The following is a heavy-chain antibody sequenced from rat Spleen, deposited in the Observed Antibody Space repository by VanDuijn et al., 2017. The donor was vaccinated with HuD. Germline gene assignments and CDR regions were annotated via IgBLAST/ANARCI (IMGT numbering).Heavy chain of an antibody. Sequence: EVQLVESGGGLVQPGRSLKLSCAASGFTFSNYYMAWVRQAPTKGLEWVASISTGGGNTYYRDSVKGRFSISRDNAKSTLYLQMNSLRSEDTATYYCTRRPNWASYFDYWGQGVMVTVSS. CDR3: TRRPNWASYFDY. CDR2: ISTGGGNT. V-gene: IGHV5-25*01. D-gene: IGHD5-1*01. CDR1: GFTFSNYY. J-gene: IGHJ2*01.